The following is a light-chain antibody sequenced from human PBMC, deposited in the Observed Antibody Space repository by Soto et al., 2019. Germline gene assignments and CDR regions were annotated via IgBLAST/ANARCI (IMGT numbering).Light chain of an antibody. CDR1: SSDVGGYNF. V-gene: IGLV2-8*01. CDR2: AVS. Sequence: QSALAQPPSASGSPGQSLTISCTGTSSDVGGYNFVSWYQHNPGKAPKLMIFAVSRRPSGVPDRFSGSKSGNTASRTVSGLQAEDEADYYCSSYAGSNNLVFGTGTKVTVL. CDR3: SSYAGSNNLV. J-gene: IGLJ1*01.